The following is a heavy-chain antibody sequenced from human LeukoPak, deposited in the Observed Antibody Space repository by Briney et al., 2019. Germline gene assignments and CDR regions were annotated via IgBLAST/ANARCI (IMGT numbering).Heavy chain of an antibody. J-gene: IGHJ4*02. CDR1: GGSFSGYY. CDR3: AREQRGVATIIDY. Sequence: KPSETLSLTCAVYGGSFSGYYWSWIRQPPGKGLEWIGYIYYSGSTNYNPSLKSRVTISVDTSKNQFSLKLSSVTAADTAVYYCAREQRGVATIIDYWGQGTLVTVSS. CDR2: IYYSGST. D-gene: IGHD5-12*01. V-gene: IGHV4-59*12.